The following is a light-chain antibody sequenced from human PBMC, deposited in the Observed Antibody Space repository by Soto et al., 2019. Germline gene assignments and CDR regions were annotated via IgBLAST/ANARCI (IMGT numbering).Light chain of an antibody. V-gene: IGKV4-1*01. CDR1: QSVLYSPNSKNY. CDR2: WAS. CDR3: QQYYASPRT. Sequence: DIVMTQSPDSLAVSLGERATINCKSSQSVLYSPNSKNYLAWFQHKPGQPPKLLIYWASTRISGVPDRFSGSRSGTDFTLTISSLQAEDVAVYYCQQYYASPRTFGQGTKEEIK. J-gene: IGKJ1*01.